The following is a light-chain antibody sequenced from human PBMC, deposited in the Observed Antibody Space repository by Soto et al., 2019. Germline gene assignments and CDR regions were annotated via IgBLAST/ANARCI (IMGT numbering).Light chain of an antibody. V-gene: IGKV3-11*01. CDR3: QQRSNWPPKIT. CDR1: QSVSNS. Sequence: EIVLTQSPATLSLSPGERATLSCRASQSVSNSLAWFQQKPGQAPRLLMYEASNRATGIPARFSGSGSGTDFTLTISSLEPEDFAVYYCQQRSNWPPKITFGQGTRLEIK. CDR2: EAS. J-gene: IGKJ5*01.